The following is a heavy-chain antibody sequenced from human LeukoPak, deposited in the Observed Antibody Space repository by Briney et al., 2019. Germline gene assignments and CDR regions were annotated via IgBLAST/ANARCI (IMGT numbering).Heavy chain of an antibody. D-gene: IGHD5-12*01. CDR2: VDPEDGET. V-gene: IGHV1-69-2*01. CDR3: ASQASGYEKDY. J-gene: IGHJ4*02. CDR1: GYTFTNFY. Sequence: GASVKVSCKASGYTFTNFYMHWVQQAPGKGLEWMGRVDPEDGETMYAEKFESRVTLTADTSTDTAYMELSSLRSEDTAVYYCASQASGYEKDYWGQGTLVTVSS.